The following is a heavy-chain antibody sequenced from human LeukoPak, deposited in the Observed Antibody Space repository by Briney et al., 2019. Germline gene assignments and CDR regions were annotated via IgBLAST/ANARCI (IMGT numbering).Heavy chain of an antibody. CDR2: IYSSGTT. CDR3: ARGAGGYFDWSHFDY. V-gene: IGHV4-4*07. D-gene: IGHD3-9*01. CDR1: GGSINTYY. J-gene: IGHJ4*02. Sequence: PSETLSLTCTVSGGSINTYYWSWIRQPAGKGLEWIGRIYSSGTTHYNPSLKSRVTISVDTSKNQFSLKLSSVTAADTAVYYCARGAGGYFDWSHFDYWGQGTLVTVSS.